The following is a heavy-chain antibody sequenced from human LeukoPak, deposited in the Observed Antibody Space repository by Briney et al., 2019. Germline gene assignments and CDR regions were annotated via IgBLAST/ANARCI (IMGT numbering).Heavy chain of an antibody. CDR3: ARDRGYSHGFDY. Sequence: SGGSLRLSCAASGFTFSSYGMHWVRQAPGKGLEWVAAISYDGRNKEYVDSVKGRFTISRDNSKNTVYLQMNSLRAEDTAVYSCARDRGYSHGFDYWGQGTLVTVSS. CDR1: GFTFSSYG. D-gene: IGHD5-18*01. V-gene: IGHV3-30*03. CDR2: ISYDGRNK. J-gene: IGHJ4*02.